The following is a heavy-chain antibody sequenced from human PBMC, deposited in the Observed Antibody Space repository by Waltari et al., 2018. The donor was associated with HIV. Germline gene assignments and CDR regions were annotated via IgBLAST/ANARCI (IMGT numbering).Heavy chain of an antibody. D-gene: IGHD3-10*01. J-gene: IGHJ4*02. CDR2: INTKTGNL. CDR3: VRSGVRELLD. CDR1: GYTFTNHG. V-gene: IGHV7-4-1*02. Sequence: QVQLVQSGSELKKPGASVMVSCKASGYTFTNHGITWVRQAPGQGLEWMGWINTKTGNLTYAQGFTGRLVFSLDTSITTAYLQIRSLQAEDTAIYYCVRSGVRELLDWGQGTLVTVSS.